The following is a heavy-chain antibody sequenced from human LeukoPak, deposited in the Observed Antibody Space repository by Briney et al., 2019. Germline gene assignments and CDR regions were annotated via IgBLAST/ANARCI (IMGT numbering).Heavy chain of an antibody. CDR2: ISSSSSYI. D-gene: IGHD4-17*01. Sequence: GGSLRLSCAASGFTFSSYSMNWVRQAPGKGLEWVSSISSSSSYIYYADLVKGRFTISRDNAKNSLYLQMNSLRAEDTAVYYCARIIRFPSNDAFDIWGQGTMVTVSS. V-gene: IGHV3-21*01. CDR1: GFTFSSYS. J-gene: IGHJ3*02. CDR3: ARIIRFPSNDAFDI.